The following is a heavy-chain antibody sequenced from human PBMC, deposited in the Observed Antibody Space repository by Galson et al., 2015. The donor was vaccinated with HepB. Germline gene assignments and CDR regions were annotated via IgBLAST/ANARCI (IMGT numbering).Heavy chain of an antibody. D-gene: IGHD5-24*01. CDR3: AGDSMDWFDP. V-gene: IGHV3-11*01. Sequence: SLRLSCAASGFTFSDYYMSWIRQAPGKGLEWVSYISSSGSTRYYADSAKGRFTISRDNAKNSLYLQMNSLRTEDTAVYYCAGDSMDWFDPWGQGTLVTVSS. CDR2: ISSSGSTR. J-gene: IGHJ5*02. CDR1: GFTFSDYY.